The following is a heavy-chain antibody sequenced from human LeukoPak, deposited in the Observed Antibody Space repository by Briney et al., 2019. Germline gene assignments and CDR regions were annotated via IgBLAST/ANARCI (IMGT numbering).Heavy chain of an antibody. V-gene: IGHV1-24*01. Sequence: ASVKVSCKVSGYTLTELSMHWVRQAPGKGLEWMGGFDPEDGETIYAQKFQGRVTMTEVTSTDTAYMELSSLRSEDTAVYYCATDLYYYDSSGYPEATAPVSWGQGTLVTVSS. CDR2: FDPEDGET. D-gene: IGHD3-22*01. CDR1: GYTLTELS. J-gene: IGHJ4*02. CDR3: ATDLYYYDSSGYPEATAPVS.